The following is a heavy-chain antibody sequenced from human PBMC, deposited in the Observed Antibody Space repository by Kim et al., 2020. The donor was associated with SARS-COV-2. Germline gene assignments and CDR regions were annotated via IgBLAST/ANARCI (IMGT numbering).Heavy chain of an antibody. V-gene: IGHV3-11*06. CDR3: ARDRDGYNSFDF. J-gene: IGHJ4*02. D-gene: IGHD5-12*01. CDR2: ISSSGHT. Sequence: GGSLRLSCAASGFTFGDTYMTWIRQAPGQGLEWLSDISSSGHTSYTDSVKGRFTISRDNAKKSLYLQMNSLRVEDTVVYYCARDRDGYNSFDFWGQGTLVTVSS. CDR1: GFTFGDTY.